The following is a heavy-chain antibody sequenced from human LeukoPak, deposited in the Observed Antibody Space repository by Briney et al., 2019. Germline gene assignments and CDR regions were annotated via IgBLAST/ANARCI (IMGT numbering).Heavy chain of an antibody. CDR2: ISYHGSNK. CDR3: ARGGYFDWSTPPNF. V-gene: IGHV3-30-3*01. D-gene: IGHD3-9*01. CDR1: GFTFSNYA. J-gene: IGHJ4*02. Sequence: PGRSLRLSCAASGFTFSNYAIHWVRQAPGKGLEWVALISYHGSNKYYADSVKGRFTISRDNSKNTLYLQMNSLRAEDTAVYYCARGGYFDWSTPPNFWGQGTLVTVSS.